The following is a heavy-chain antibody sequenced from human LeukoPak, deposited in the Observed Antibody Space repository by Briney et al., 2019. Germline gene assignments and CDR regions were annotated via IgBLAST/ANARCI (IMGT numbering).Heavy chain of an antibody. Sequence: SETLSLTCTVSGGSISSYYWSWIRQPPGKGLEWIGYIYYSGSTNYNPSLKSRVTIAVDTSTNQFSLRLGSVTAADTAVYYCAITQRDKILDLWGPGTLVIVSS. CDR3: AITQRDKILDL. J-gene: IGHJ5*02. CDR1: GGSISSYY. D-gene: IGHD6-25*01. CDR2: IYYSGST. V-gene: IGHV4-59*01.